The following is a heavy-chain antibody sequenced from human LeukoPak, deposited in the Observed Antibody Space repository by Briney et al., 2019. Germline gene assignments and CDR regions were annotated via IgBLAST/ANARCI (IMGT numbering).Heavy chain of an antibody. CDR1: GYTFTGYY. V-gene: IGHV1-24*01. Sequence: GASVKVSCKASGYTFTGYYMHWVRQAPGKGLEWMGGFDPEDGETIYAQKFQGRVTMTEDTSTDTAYMELSSLRSEDTAVYYCAFGEKAAAGTFDYWGQGTLVTVSS. J-gene: IGHJ4*02. CDR3: AFGEKAAAGTFDY. D-gene: IGHD6-13*01. CDR2: FDPEDGET.